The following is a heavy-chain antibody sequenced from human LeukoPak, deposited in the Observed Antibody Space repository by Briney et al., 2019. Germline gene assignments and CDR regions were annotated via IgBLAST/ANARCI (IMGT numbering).Heavy chain of an antibody. V-gene: IGHV4-39*01. CDR3: ARQCGYGDYVWFDP. CDR2: IHYSGNS. D-gene: IGHD4-17*01. Sequence: ASETLSLTCTVSGGSISTSTYYWGWIRQPPGKGLEWIGSIHYSGNSYYNLSLKSRVTMSVDTSKNQFSLKLSSVTAAATAVYYCARQCGYGDYVWFDPWGQGTLVTVSS. CDR1: GGSISTSTYY. J-gene: IGHJ5*02.